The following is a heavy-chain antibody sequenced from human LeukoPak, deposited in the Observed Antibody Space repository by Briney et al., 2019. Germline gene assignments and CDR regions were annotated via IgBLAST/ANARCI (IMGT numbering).Heavy chain of an antibody. V-gene: IGHV1-46*01. CDR1: GYTFTSYY. D-gene: IGHD6-6*01. CDR2: ISPSGGST. CDR3: ARKGVAARGFDY. Sequence: ASVKVSCKASGYTFTSYYMHWVRQAPGQGLEWMGIISPSGGSTSYAQKFQGRVTMTRDMSTSTVYMGLSSLRSEDTAVYYCARKGVAARGFDYWGQGTLVTVSS. J-gene: IGHJ4*02.